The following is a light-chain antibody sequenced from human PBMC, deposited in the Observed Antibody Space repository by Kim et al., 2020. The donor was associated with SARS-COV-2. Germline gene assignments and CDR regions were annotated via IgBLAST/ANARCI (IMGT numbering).Light chain of an antibody. J-gene: IGKJ1*01. V-gene: IGKV3-20*01. CDR3: QQYGPSLRT. CDR2: GAS. CDR1: QSVTSSY. Sequence: EIVLTQSPGTLSLSPGERATLSCRASQSVTSSYLAWYQQKPGQPPRLLIYGASNRATGIPDRFSGSGSGTDFTLTISRLESEDLAVYYCQQYGPSLRTFGQGTKVDIK.